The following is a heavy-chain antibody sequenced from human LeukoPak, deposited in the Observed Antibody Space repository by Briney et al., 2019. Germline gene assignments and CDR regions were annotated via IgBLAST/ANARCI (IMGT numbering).Heavy chain of an antibody. CDR1: GFTFSIYA. D-gene: IGHD2-8*01. V-gene: IGHV3-23*01. J-gene: IGHJ4*02. Sequence: GGSLRLSCAASGFTFSIYAMSWVRQAPGKGLEWVSAISGSGSSTYYADSVKGRFTISRDNSKNTLYLQMNSLRAEDTAVYYCAKSACTNGVCYSPADYWGQGTLVTVSS. CDR2: ISGSGSST. CDR3: AKSACTNGVCYSPADY.